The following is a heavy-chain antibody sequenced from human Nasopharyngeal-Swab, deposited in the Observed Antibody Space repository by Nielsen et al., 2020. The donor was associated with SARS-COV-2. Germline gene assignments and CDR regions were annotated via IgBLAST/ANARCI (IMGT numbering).Heavy chain of an antibody. J-gene: IGHJ6*02. V-gene: IGHV3-21*01. D-gene: IGHD3-10*01. CDR3: ARDGFGESPYYYYYGMDV. CDR2: ISSSTSYI. CDR1: GFTFSNYS. Sequence: GESLKISCAASGFTFSNYSMNWVRQAPGKGLEWVSSISSSTSYIYYADSVKGRFTISRDNAKNSLYLKMNSLRAEDTAVYYCARDGFGESPYYYYYGMDVWGQGTTVTVSS.